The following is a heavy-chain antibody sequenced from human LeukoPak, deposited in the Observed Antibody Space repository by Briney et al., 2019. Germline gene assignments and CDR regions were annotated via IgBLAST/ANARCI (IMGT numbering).Heavy chain of an antibody. Sequence: PGGSLRLSCAASGFTFSNYWMSWVRQAPEKGLEWVANINQDGGVKQYVDSMKGRFTISRDNARDSLCLLMNSLRAEDTAVYYCARDRDDGGFEYWGQGTLVTVSS. V-gene: IGHV3-7*01. CDR1: GFTFSNYW. D-gene: IGHD4-23*01. CDR3: ARDRDDGGFEY. CDR2: INQDGGVK. J-gene: IGHJ4*02.